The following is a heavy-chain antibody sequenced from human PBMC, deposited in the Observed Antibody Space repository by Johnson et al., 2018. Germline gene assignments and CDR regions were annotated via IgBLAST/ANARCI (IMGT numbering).Heavy chain of an antibody. CDR2: ISYDGSNK. D-gene: IGHD5-24*01. V-gene: IGHV3-30*18. CDR3: AKDWGWLQSPGYYYYMDV. Sequence: VQLVQSGGGVVQPGRSLRLSCAASGFTFSSYGMHWVRQAPGKGLEWVAVISYDGSNKYYADSVKGRFTISRDNSKNTLYLQRNSLRAEDTAVYYCAKDWGWLQSPGYYYYMDVWGKGTTVTVSS. J-gene: IGHJ6*03. CDR1: GFTFSSYG.